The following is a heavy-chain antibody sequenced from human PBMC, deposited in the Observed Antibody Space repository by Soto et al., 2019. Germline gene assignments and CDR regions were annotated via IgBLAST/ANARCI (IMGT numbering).Heavy chain of an antibody. CDR3: ARVFEGAFDI. J-gene: IGHJ3*02. V-gene: IGHV3-66*01. Sequence: EVQLVGSGGGLVQPRGSLRVSCAASGFTVSSNYMSWVRQAPGKGLEWVSVIYSGGSTYYADSVKGRFTISRDNSKNTLYLQMNSLRAEDTAVYYCARVFEGAFDIWGQGTMVTVSS. CDR2: IYSGGST. CDR1: GFTVSSNY.